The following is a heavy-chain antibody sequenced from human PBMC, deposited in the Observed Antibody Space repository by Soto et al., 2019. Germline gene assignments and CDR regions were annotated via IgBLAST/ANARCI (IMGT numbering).Heavy chain of an antibody. Sequence: ETLSVTRKVSGGYVENARYYWSWKRKPPGKGLEWIGYIYYSGSTNYNHSLKSRVSISLDTSKNQFSLNLSSVTAADTAVYFCARDHHRFYDTSGYYPYFDYWGQGTLVTVSS. CDR2: IYYSGST. J-gene: IGHJ4*02. V-gene: IGHV4-61*01. CDR1: GGYVENARYY. CDR3: ARDHHRFYDTSGYYPYFDY. D-gene: IGHD3-22*01.